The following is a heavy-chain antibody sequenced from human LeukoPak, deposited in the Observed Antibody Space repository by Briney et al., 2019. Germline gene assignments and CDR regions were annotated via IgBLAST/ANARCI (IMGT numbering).Heavy chain of an antibody. J-gene: IGHJ6*03. Sequence: PGGTLRLSCAASGFTFSSYGMSWVRQAPGKGLEWVSAISGSGGSTYYADSVKGRFTISRDNSKNTLYLQMNSLRAEDTAVYYCAKSANSGSYFGYYYYYMDVWGKGTTVTISS. D-gene: IGHD1-26*01. CDR1: GFTFSSYG. CDR2: ISGSGGST. CDR3: AKSANSGSYFGYYYYYMDV. V-gene: IGHV3-23*01.